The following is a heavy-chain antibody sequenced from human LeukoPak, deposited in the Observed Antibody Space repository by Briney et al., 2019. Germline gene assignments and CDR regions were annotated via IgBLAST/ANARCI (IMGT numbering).Heavy chain of an antibody. Sequence: SETLSLTCTITAGSISNSYWSWIRQPPGKGLEWIGYIYHTGSTKYNPSLKSRVTISVDTSKNQFSLKLSSVTAADTAVYYCARDIPRGVTWLDPWGQGALVTVSS. CDR3: ARDIPRGVTWLDP. J-gene: IGHJ5*02. V-gene: IGHV4-59*01. CDR1: AGSISNSY. D-gene: IGHD2-21*01. CDR2: IYHTGST.